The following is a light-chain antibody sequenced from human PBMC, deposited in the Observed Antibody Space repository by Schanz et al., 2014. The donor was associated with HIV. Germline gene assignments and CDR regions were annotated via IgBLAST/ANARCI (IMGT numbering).Light chain of an antibody. CDR3: QQYSYSPRT. J-gene: IGKJ2*02. CDR1: QSVSSN. CDR2: GAS. Sequence: ETVMTQSPATLSVSPGESATLSCRASQSVSSNLAWYQQKPGQGPRLLIYGASSRATGIPDRVTGSGSGTDFTLTISRLEPEDVAVYYCQQYSYSPRTFGQGTKLEVK. V-gene: IGKV3-20*01.